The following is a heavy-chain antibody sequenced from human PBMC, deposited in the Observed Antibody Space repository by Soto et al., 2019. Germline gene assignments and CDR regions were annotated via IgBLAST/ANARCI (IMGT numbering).Heavy chain of an antibody. CDR1: GFTFSSYA. CDR3: AKDHDSSGTAWYYFDY. J-gene: IGHJ4*02. Sequence: GGSLRLSCAASGFTFSSYAMSWVRQAPGKGLEWVSAISGSGGSTYYADSVKGRFTISRDNSKNTLYLQMNSLRAEDTAVYYCAKDHDSSGTAWYYFDYWGQGTLVTVSS. D-gene: IGHD6-19*01. V-gene: IGHV3-23*01. CDR2: ISGSGGST.